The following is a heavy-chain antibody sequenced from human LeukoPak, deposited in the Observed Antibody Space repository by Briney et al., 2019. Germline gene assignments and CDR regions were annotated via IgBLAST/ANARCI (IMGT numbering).Heavy chain of an antibody. CDR2: ISGSGGST. V-gene: IGHV3-23*01. Sequence: GGSLRLSCAASGFTFSSYAMSWVRQAPGKGLEWVSAISGSGGSTYYADSVKGRFTISRDNSKNTLYPQMNSLRAEDTAVYYCAKGSNWNGEAHFDYWGQGTLVTVSS. D-gene: IGHD1-1*01. CDR1: GFTFSSYA. J-gene: IGHJ4*02. CDR3: AKGSNWNGEAHFDY.